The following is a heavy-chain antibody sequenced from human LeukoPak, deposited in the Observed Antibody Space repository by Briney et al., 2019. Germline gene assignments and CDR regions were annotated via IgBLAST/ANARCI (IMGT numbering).Heavy chain of an antibody. CDR3: AKGGLLVASFDY. D-gene: IGHD5-12*01. V-gene: IGHV3-23*01. CDR2: ISGSGGST. J-gene: IGHJ4*02. CDR1: GFTFRSYA. Sequence: NPGGSLRLSCAASGFTFRSYAMSWVRQAPGKGLEWVSAISGSGGSTYYAYSVEGRFTISRDNSKNTLYLQMNSLRAEDTAVYYCAKGGLLVASFDYWGQGTLVTVSS.